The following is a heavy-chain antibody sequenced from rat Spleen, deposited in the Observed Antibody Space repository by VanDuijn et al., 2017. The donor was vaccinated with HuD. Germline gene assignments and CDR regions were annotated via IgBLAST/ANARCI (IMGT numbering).Heavy chain of an antibody. CDR2: ISYDGSSA. CDR3: TRKGEL. J-gene: IGHJ2*01. D-gene: IGHD5-1*01. V-gene: IGHV5-7*01. Sequence: EVQLVESGGGLVQPGRSLKLSCAASGFTFSGNNMAWVRQTPEKGLEWVASISYDGSSAYYRDSVKGRFTISRDNAKSTLYLQMESLRSEDTATYYCTRKGELWGQGVMVTVSS. CDR1: GFTFSGNN.